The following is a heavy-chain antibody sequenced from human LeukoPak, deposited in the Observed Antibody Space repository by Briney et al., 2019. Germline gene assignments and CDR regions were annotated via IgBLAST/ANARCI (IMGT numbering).Heavy chain of an antibody. D-gene: IGHD6-13*01. CDR1: EFTFSTYW. J-gene: IGHJ4*02. V-gene: IGHV3-7*01. Sequence: PGGSLRLSCAASEFTFSTYWMTWVHQAPGKGLEWVANINQDGSETYYVDSVKGRFTISRDNAKNSLYLQMNSLRAEDTAVYYCARDIAAPGSYWGQGTLVTVSS. CDR2: INQDGSET. CDR3: ARDIAAPGSY.